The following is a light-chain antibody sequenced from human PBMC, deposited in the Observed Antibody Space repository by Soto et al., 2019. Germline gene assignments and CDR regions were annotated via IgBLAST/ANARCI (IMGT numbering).Light chain of an antibody. CDR1: SSDVVTYNL. Sequence: QSALTQPASVSGSPGQSISISCTGTSSDVVTYNLVSWYQQHPGKAPTVLIYEGTKRPSGVSNRFSGSKSGNTASLTISGLQTEDEADYYCYSFAGSTTFSYVFGPGTKVT. CDR3: YSFAGSTTFSYV. J-gene: IGLJ1*01. CDR2: EGT. V-gene: IGLV2-23*03.